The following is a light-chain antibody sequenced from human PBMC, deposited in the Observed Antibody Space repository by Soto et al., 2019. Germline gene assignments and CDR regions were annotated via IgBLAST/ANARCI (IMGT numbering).Light chain of an antibody. CDR2: DNN. J-gene: IGLJ1*01. CDR1: SSNIGSGYD. Sequence: QSVLTQPPSVSGAPGQRVTISCTGSSSNIGSGYDVHWYQQLPGTAPKLLIYDNNNRPSGVPDRFSGSKSATSASLAITGLQAEDEADYYCQSYDSSLSGFYVFGTGTKV. CDR3: QSYDSSLSGFYV. V-gene: IGLV1-40*01.